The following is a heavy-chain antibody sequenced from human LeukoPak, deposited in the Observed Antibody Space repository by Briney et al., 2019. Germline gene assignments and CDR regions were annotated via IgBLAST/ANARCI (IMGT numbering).Heavy chain of an antibody. Sequence: SQTLSLTWTVAGDSISSGSYYLSWIRQPAGKGLEWIGRIYTSGSTNYNPSLKSRVTISVDTSKNQFSLKLSSVTAADTAMYYCARGRVEMATIDFDYWGQGTLVTVSS. V-gene: IGHV4-61*02. CDR1: GDSISSGSYY. D-gene: IGHD5-24*01. CDR2: IYTSGST. CDR3: ARGRVEMATIDFDY. J-gene: IGHJ4*02.